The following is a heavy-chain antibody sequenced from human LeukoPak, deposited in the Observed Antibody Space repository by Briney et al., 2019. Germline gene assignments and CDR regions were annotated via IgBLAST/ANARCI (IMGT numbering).Heavy chain of an antibody. Sequence: SVKVSCEASGGTFSSYAISWVRQAPGQGLEWMGGIIPIFGTANYAQKFQGRVTITADESTSTAYMELSSLRSEDTAVYYCASPLRFLEWLEDAIDIWGQGTMVTVSS. CDR3: ASPLRFLEWLEDAIDI. CDR2: IIPIFGTA. V-gene: IGHV1-69*13. J-gene: IGHJ3*02. D-gene: IGHD3-3*01. CDR1: GGTFSSYA.